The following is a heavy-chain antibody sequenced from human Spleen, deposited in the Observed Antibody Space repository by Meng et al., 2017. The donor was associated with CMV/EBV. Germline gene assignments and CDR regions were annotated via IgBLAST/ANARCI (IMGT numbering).Heavy chain of an antibody. CDR3: ARDMYQLTPSPFDY. D-gene: IGHD2-2*01. Sequence: QVQLVQSGAEVKKPGSSVKVSCKASGGTFSSYAISWVRQAPGQGLEWMGGIIPIFGTANYAQKFQGRVTITADESTSTAHMELSSLRSEDTAVYYCARDMYQLTPSPFDYWGQGTLVTVSS. CDR2: IIPIFGTA. CDR1: GGTFSSYA. J-gene: IGHJ4*02. V-gene: IGHV1-69*12.